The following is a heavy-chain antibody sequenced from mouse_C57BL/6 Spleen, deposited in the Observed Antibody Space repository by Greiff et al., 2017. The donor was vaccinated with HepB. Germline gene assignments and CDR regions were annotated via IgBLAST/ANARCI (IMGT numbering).Heavy chain of an antibody. J-gene: IGHJ2*01. V-gene: IGHV1-52*01. D-gene: IGHD2-1*01. CDR1: GYTFTSYW. Sequence: QVQLQQPGAELVRPGSSVKLSCKASGYTFTSYWMHWVKQRPIQGLEWIGNIYPSDSETHYNQKFKDKATLTVDKSSSTAYMQLSSLTSEDSAVYYCGTIYYGNYVYFYWGQGTTLTVSS. CDR3: GTIYYGNYVYFY. CDR2: IYPSDSET.